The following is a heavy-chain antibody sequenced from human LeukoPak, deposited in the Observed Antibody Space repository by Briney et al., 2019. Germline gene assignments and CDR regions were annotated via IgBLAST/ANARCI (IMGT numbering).Heavy chain of an antibody. CDR2: ISGSGGST. Sequence: PGGSLRLSCAASGFTSSSYVMSWVRQAPGKGLEWVSTISGSGGSTYYADSVKGRFTISRDNSKNTLYLQMNSLRAEDTAFYYCAEDLKGYSDYDFSDYWGQGTLVTVSS. V-gene: IGHV3-23*01. D-gene: IGHD5-12*01. CDR3: AEDLKGYSDYDFSDY. CDR1: GFTSSSYV. J-gene: IGHJ4*02.